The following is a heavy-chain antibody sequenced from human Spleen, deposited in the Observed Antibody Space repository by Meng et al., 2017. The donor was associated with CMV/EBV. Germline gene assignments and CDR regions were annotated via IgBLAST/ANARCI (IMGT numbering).Heavy chain of an antibody. D-gene: IGHD3-3*01. J-gene: IGHJ6*02. CDR3: ARAGGYYDFWSGYYTEYYYYGMDV. V-gene: IGHV3-30*02. CDR2: IHYDGTNK. CDR1: GFTFSSYC. Sequence: GGSLRLSCAASGFTFSSYCMHWVRQAPGKGLEWVAFIHYDGTNKYYADSVKGRFTISRDNAKNSLYLQMNSLRAEHTGVYYCARAGGYYDFWSGYYTEYYYYGMDVWGQGTTVTVSS.